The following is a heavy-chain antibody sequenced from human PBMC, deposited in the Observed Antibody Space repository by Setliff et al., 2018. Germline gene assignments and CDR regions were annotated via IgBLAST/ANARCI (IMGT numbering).Heavy chain of an antibody. V-gene: IGHV4-61*01. Sequence: SETLSLTCTVSGGPINSDRYYWGWIRQPPGKGLEWIGYVYYSGTTNYNPLFKSRVTISVDRPKNQFSLKLSSVTAADTGVYYCARDSALHSYHYDSSGYLDYWGQGALVTVSS. CDR2: VYYSGTT. CDR1: GGPINSDRYY. CDR3: ARDSALHSYHYDSSGYLDY. J-gene: IGHJ4*02. D-gene: IGHD3-22*01.